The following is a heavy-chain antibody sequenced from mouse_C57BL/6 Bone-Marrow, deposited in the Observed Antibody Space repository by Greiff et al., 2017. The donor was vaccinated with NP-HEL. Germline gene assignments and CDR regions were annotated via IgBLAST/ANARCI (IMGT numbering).Heavy chain of an antibody. CDR2: IYPRSGNT. D-gene: IGHD2-3*01. J-gene: IGHJ2*01. Sequence: QVHVKQSGAELARPGASVKLSCKASGYTFTSYGISWVKQRTGQGLEWIGEIYPRSGNTYYNEKFKGKATLTADKSSSTAYMELRSLTSEDSAVYFCARGWLGDYWGQGTTLTVSS. V-gene: IGHV1-81*01. CDR3: ARGWLGDY. CDR1: GYTFTSYG.